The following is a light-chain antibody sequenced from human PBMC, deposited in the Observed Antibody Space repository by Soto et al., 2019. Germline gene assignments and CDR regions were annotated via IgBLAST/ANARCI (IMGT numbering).Light chain of an antibody. CDR3: RQRSNWPPIT. CDR1: QSVSSY. Sequence: EIVLTQSPATLSLSPGERATLSCRASQSVSSYLAWYQQKPCQAPRLLIYDASNRATGIPARFSGSGSGTDFTLTISSLEPEDFAVYYCRQRSNWPPITFGQGTRLEIK. V-gene: IGKV3-11*01. CDR2: DAS. J-gene: IGKJ5*01.